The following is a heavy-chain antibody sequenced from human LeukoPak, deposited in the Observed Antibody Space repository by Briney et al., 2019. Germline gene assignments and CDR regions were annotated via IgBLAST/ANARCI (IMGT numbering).Heavy chain of an antibody. CDR2: IYSGGST. CDR1: GFTVSSNY. CDR3: ARAPRGYSYGYQYYFDY. Sequence: GGSLRLSCAASGFTVSSNYMGWVRQAPGKGLEWVSVIYSGGSTYYADSVKGRFTISRDNSKNTLYLQMNSLRAEDTAVYYCARAPRGYSYGYQYYFDYWGQGTLVTVSS. J-gene: IGHJ4*02. V-gene: IGHV3-66*01. D-gene: IGHD5-18*01.